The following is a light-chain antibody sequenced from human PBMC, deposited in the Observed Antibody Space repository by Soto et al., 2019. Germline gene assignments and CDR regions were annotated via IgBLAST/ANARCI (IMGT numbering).Light chain of an antibody. V-gene: IGKV1-39*01. Sequence: DIQMTQSPSSLSASVGDRVTITCRASQSISSYLNWYQQKPGKVPKLLIYAASSLQSGVPSRFSGSGSGTDFTLTISSLQPEDFATYYCQQSYSTPGFTFGPGTKVDIK. CDR2: AAS. CDR1: QSISSY. CDR3: QQSYSTPGFT. J-gene: IGKJ3*01.